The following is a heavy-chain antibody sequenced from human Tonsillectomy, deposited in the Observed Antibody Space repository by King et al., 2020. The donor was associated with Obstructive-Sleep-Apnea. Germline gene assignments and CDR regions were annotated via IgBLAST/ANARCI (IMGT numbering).Heavy chain of an antibody. V-gene: IGHV3-66*01. CDR2: FSPDGRT. CDR1: GFTVSPYY. CDR3: ARFFLESNTWTFHVFDI. D-gene: IGHD1-1*01. J-gene: IGHJ3*02. Sequence: VQLVESGGGLVQPGGSLRLSCAASGFTVSPYYMNWVRQAPGKGLEWVSTFSPDGRTYFADSVKGRFPLSRDSSRNTLYLQMNSLRVEGTAVYYGARFFLESNTWTFHVFDIWGQGTVVTVSS.